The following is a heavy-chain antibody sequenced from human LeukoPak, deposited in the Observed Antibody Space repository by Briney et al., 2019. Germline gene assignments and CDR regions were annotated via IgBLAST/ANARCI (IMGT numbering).Heavy chain of an antibody. Sequence: GESLKISCKGSGYSFTSYWIGWVRQMPGKGREWMGIIDPGDYDTRYSPSFQGQGTISADKSISTAYLQWSSLKASDTAMYYCARLGRYCSSTSCYTPYYFDYWGQGTLVTVSS. J-gene: IGHJ4*02. CDR1: GYSFTSYW. CDR3: ARLGRYCSSTSCYTPYYFDY. D-gene: IGHD2-2*02. CDR2: IDPGDYDT. V-gene: IGHV5-51*01.